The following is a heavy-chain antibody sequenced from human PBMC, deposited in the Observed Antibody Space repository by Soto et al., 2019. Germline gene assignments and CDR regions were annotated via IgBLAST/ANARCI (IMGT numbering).Heavy chain of an antibody. V-gene: IGHV3-30-3*01. CDR3: ARDLSSNWFDP. Sequence: GGSLRLACAASGFTFSCYAMHWVRQAPGQGLEWEAFISYDGSNKFYADSVKGRFTISRDNSKNALFLQMNSLRAEDTAVYYCARDLSSNWFDPWGQGNMVTVSS. CDR2: ISYDGSNK. CDR1: GFTFSCYA. J-gene: IGHJ5*02.